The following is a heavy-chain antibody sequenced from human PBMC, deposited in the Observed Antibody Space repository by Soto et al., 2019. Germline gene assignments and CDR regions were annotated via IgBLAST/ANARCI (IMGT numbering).Heavy chain of an antibody. CDR1: GGSFSGYY. D-gene: IGHD2-2*01. J-gene: IGHJ5*02. CDR2: INHSGST. Sequence: QVQLQQWGAGLLKPSETLSLTCAVYGGSFSGYYWSWIRQPPGKGLEWIGEINHSGSTNYNPSLKSRVTTSVDTSKNQFSLNLSSVTAADTAVYYCARLKGYQLLHSNWFDPWGQGTLVTVSS. V-gene: IGHV4-34*01. CDR3: ARLKGYQLLHSNWFDP.